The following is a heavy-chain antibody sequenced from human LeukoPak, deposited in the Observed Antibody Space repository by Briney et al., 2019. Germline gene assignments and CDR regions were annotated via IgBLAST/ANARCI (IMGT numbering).Heavy chain of an antibody. D-gene: IGHD2-21*02. CDR3: AKSVVVVTAISDFFDY. CDR2: ISGSGGIT. Sequence: GGSLRLSCGVSGFALNNYAMNWVRQAPGKGLEWVSSISGSGGITYYADSVEGRFTISRDNSKNTLYLQMNSLRAEDTAIYYCAKSVVVVTAISDFFDYWGQGTLVTVSS. V-gene: IGHV3-23*01. J-gene: IGHJ4*02. CDR1: GFALNNYA.